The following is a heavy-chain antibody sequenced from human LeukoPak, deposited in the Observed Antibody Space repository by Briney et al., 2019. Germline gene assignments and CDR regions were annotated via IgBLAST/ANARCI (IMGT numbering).Heavy chain of an antibody. CDR3: ARDVGIAAAGKFDY. V-gene: IGHV3-33*01. CDR1: GFTFSTYG. Sequence: GRSLRLSCAASGFTFSTYGMHWVRQAPGKGLEWVAVIWYDGSNEYYADSVKGRFTISRDNSKNTLYLQMNSLRSEDTAVYYCARDVGIAAAGKFDYWGQGTLVTVSS. D-gene: IGHD6-13*01. J-gene: IGHJ4*02. CDR2: IWYDGSNE.